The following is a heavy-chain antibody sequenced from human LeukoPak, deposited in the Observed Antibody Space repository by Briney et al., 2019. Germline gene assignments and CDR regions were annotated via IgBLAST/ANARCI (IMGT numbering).Heavy chain of an antibody. J-gene: IGHJ6*02. CDR2: INPNSGGT. D-gene: IGHD3-3*01. CDR1: GYTFTVYY. CDR3: ARDLFGVVIPSYGMDV. Sequence: ASVKVSCTASGYTFTVYYMHWVRQAPGQGLEWMGRINPNSGGTNYAQKFQGRVTMTRDTSISTAYMELSRLRSDDTVVYYCARDLFGVVIPSYGMDVWGQGTTVTVSS. V-gene: IGHV1-2*05.